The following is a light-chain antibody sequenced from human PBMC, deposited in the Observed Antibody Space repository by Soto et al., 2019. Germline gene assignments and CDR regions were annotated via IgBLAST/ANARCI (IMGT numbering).Light chain of an antibody. Sequence: QSALTQPRSVSGSPGQSVTISRTGTSTDVGGYNYVSWYQQHPGKAPKLMIYDVSKRPSGVPDRFSGSKSGTTASLTISGLQAEEEADYYCCSYAGSYTVVFGGGTKVTVL. J-gene: IGLJ2*01. CDR2: DVS. CDR1: STDVGGYNY. V-gene: IGLV2-11*01. CDR3: CSYAGSYTVV.